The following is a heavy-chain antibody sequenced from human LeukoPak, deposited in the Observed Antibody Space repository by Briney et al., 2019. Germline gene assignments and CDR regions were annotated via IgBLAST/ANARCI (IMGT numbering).Heavy chain of an antibody. CDR1: GYTFTSYY. J-gene: IGHJ6*03. Sequence: ASVKVSFKSSGYTFTSYYMHWVRQAPGQGLEWMGIINPSGGSTSYAQKFQGRVTMNRDMSTSTVYMDLSSLRSEDTAVYYCARGNGNYDFWSGNYYYYYMDVWGKGTTVTVSS. D-gene: IGHD3-3*01. CDR3: ARGNGNYDFWSGNYYYYYMDV. V-gene: IGHV1-46*01. CDR2: INPSGGST.